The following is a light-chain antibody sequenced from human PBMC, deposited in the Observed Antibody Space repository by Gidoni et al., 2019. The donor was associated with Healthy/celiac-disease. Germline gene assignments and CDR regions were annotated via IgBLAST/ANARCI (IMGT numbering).Light chain of an antibody. CDR2: EVS. CDR1: RSDVGGYNY. CDR3: SSYTSSSSLVV. Sequence: QSALTQPASVSGSPGQSITISCTGTRSDVGGYNYVSCDQQQPGKAPKLMIYEVSNRPTGVSPRFSGSQAGITASLTISGLQAEDAADYYCSSYTSSSSLVVFGGGTQLTVL. V-gene: IGLV2-14*01. J-gene: IGLJ2*01.